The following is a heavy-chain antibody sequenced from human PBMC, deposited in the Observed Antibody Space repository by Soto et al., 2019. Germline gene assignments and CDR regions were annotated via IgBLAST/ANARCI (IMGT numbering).Heavy chain of an antibody. CDR1: GFTVSSNY. J-gene: IGHJ4*02. V-gene: IGHV3-21*01. D-gene: IGHD3-22*01. CDR3: ARDYYYDSSGYYAGFDY. CDR2: ISSSSSYI. Sequence: GGSLRLSCAASGFTVSSNYMNWVRQAPGKGLEWVSSISSSSSYIYYADSVKGRFTISRDNAKNSLYLQMNSLRAEDTAVYYCARDYYYDSSGYYAGFDYWGQGTLVTVS.